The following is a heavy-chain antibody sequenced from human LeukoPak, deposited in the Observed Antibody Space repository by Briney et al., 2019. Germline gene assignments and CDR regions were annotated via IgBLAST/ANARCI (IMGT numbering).Heavy chain of an antibody. CDR2: ISSSGSTI. Sequence: GGSLRLSCAASGFTFSSYEMNWVRQAPGKGLEWVSYISSSGSTIYYADSVKGRFTISRDNAKNTLYLQMNSLRAEDTAVYYCAKDRVASSSWSYLDYWGQGTLVTVSS. D-gene: IGHD6-13*01. J-gene: IGHJ4*02. CDR1: GFTFSSYE. V-gene: IGHV3-48*03. CDR3: AKDRVASSSWSYLDY.